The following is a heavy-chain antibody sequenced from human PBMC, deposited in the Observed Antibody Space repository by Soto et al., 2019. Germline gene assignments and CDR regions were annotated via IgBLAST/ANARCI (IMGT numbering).Heavy chain of an antibody. CDR2: IYYSGST. CDR1: GGSISSYY. J-gene: IGHJ6*03. CDR3: ASSPYSSSYYMDV. D-gene: IGHD6-6*01. V-gene: IGHV4-59*08. Sequence: SETLSLTCTVSGGSISSYYWSWIRQPPGKGLEWIGYIYYSGSTNYNPSLKSRVTISVDTSKNQFSLKLSSVTAADTAVYYCASSPYSSSYYMDVWGKGTTVTVSS.